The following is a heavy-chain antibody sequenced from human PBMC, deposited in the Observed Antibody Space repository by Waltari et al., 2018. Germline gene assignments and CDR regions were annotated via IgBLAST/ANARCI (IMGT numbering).Heavy chain of an antibody. CDR3: ARVVPRETAFDI. CDR2: IYWDDDK. Sequence: QITLKESGPTLVKPTQTLTLTCSFSGFLFYTGGVGVVWSRQPPGKALEWLALIYWDDDKRYSPSLKNRLTITKDTSKDEVVLTMTNMDPVDTATYYCARVVPRETAFDIWGQGTVVTVSS. V-gene: IGHV2-5*02. J-gene: IGHJ3*02. D-gene: IGHD2-15*01. CDR1: GFLFYTGGVG.